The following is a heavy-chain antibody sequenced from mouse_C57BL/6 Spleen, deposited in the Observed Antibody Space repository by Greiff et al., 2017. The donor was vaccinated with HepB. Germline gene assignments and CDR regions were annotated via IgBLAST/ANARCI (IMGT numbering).Heavy chain of an antibody. D-gene: IGHD4-1*01. J-gene: IGHJ4*01. CDR2: IYPRSGNT. CDR1: GYTFTSYG. CDR3: ARSSGTYYAMDY. V-gene: IGHV1-81*01. Sequence: QVHVKQSGAELARPGASVKLSCKASGYTFTSYGISWVKQRTGQGLEWIGEIYPRSGNTYYNEKFKGKATLTADKSSSTAYMELRSLTSEDSAVYFCARSSGTYYAMDYWGQGTSVTVSS.